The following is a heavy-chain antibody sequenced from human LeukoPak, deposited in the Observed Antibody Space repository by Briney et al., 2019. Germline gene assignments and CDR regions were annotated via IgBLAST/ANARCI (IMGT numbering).Heavy chain of an antibody. V-gene: IGHV3-15*01. CDR3: TTPLIAVALYYFDY. Sequence: GGSLRLSCAASGFTFSSAWMSWVRQAPGKGLEWVGRIKSKTDGGTTDYAAPVKGRFTISRDDSKNTLYLQMNSLKTEDTAVYYCTTPLIAVALYYFDYWGQGTLVTVSS. CDR1: GFTFSSAW. J-gene: IGHJ4*02. D-gene: IGHD6-19*01. CDR2: IKSKTDGGTT.